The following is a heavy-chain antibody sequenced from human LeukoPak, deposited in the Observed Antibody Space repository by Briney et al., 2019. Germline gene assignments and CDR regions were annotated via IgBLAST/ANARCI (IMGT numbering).Heavy chain of an antibody. D-gene: IGHD2-2*02. CDR3: AKDGPPIMRRYCSSTSCYMSPYGMDV. CDR1: GFTFDDYT. Sequence: GGSLRLSCAASGFTFDDYTMHWVRQAPGKGLEWVSLISWDGGSTYYADSVKGRFTISRDNSKNSLYLQMNSLRTEDTAMYYCAKDGPPIMRRYCSSTSCYMSPYGMDVWGQGTTVTVSS. CDR2: ISWDGGST. J-gene: IGHJ6*02. V-gene: IGHV3-43*01.